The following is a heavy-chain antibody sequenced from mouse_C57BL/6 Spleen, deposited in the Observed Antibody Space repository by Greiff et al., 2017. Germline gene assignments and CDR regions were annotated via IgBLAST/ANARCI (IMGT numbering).Heavy chain of an antibody. Sequence: QVQLQQPGAELVKPGASVKMSCKASGYTFTSYWITWVKQRPGQGLEWIGDIYPGSGSTNYNEKFKSKATLTVDTSSSTAYMQLSSLTSEDSAVYYCARGGLRQRGTDYWGQGTTLTVSS. CDR2: IYPGSGST. D-gene: IGHD2-4*01. V-gene: IGHV1-55*01. CDR1: GYTFTSYW. J-gene: IGHJ2*01. CDR3: ARGGLRQRGTDY.